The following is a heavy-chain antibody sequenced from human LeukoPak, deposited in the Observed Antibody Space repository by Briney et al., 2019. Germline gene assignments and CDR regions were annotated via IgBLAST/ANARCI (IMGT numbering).Heavy chain of an antibody. CDR3: AREGGYSSSWSGY. CDR2: INPNSGGT. D-gene: IGHD6-13*01. Sequence: ASVKVSCKATGYTFTGYYMHWVRQAPGQGLEWVGRINPNSGGTNYAQKFQGRVTMTRETSISTAYMELSRLRSDDTAVYYCAREGGYSSSWSGYWGQGTLVTVSS. CDR1: GYTFTGYY. V-gene: IGHV1-2*06. J-gene: IGHJ4*02.